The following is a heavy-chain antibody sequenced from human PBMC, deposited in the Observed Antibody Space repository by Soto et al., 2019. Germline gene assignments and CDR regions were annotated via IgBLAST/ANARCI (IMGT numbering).Heavy chain of an antibody. D-gene: IGHD4-17*01. V-gene: IGHV3-9*01. CDR3: VTALKADTVTTYFEH. CDR2: ISWNSGRI. J-gene: IGHJ4*01. CDR1: GLSIDDSA. Sequence: HLVESGGGLVQPGRSLRLSCVASGLSIDDSAMHWVRQVPGKGLEWVSGISWNSGRIGYADSVKGRFTISRDNAKSSLYLQMDSLRPEDTALYYCVTALKADTVTTYFEHWGRGAQVTVSA.